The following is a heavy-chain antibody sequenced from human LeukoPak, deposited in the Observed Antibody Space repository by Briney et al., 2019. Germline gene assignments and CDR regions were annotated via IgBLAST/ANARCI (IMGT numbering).Heavy chain of an antibody. V-gene: IGHV4-59*08. CDR2: IYYSGST. D-gene: IGHD6-19*01. Sequence: PPQTLSLTCTVSGASVRTFYWSCIRQPPGQGLEWIGFIYYSGSTNYKSSLNSRVTISVDTSKNQFSLKLSSMTAADTAFYYCARSRYSRAWYPFDVWGQGTMVTVSS. J-gene: IGHJ3*01. CDR3: ARSRYSRAWYPFDV. CDR1: GASVRTFY.